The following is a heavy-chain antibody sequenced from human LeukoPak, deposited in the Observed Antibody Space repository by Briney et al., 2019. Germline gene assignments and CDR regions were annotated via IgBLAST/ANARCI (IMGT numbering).Heavy chain of an antibody. Sequence: GGSLRLSCATSGFTFSDHYMTWIRQAPGKGLETVSYIYNGGDTIYYADSVRGRFTISRDNAESSLYLQVNSLRVEDTAVYYCVKDQREAYRSGWSRDFDYWGQGTLVTVSS. CDR1: GFTFSDHY. CDR3: VKDQREAYRSGWSRDFDY. V-gene: IGHV3-11*04. J-gene: IGHJ4*02. CDR2: IYNGGDTI. D-gene: IGHD6-19*01.